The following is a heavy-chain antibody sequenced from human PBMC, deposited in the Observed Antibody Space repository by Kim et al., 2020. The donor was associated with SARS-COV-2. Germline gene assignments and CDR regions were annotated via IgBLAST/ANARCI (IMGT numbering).Heavy chain of an antibody. J-gene: IGHJ4*02. D-gene: IGHD6-13*01. Sequence: GGSLRLSCAASGFTFSSYSMNWVRQAPGKGLEWVSSISSSSYIYYADSVKGRFTISRDNAKNSLYLQMNSLRAEDTAVYYCARVKGGAAAGIDYWGQGTLVTVSS. CDR3: ARVKGGAAAGIDY. V-gene: IGHV3-21*01. CDR2: ISSSSYI. CDR1: GFTFSSYS.